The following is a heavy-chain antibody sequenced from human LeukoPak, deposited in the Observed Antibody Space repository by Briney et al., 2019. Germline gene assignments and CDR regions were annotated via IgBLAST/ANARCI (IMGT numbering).Heavy chain of an antibody. J-gene: IGHJ6*03. CDR3: AGSYHYYMDV. CDR1: GGSISNYY. CDR2: ICYIGST. Sequence: PSETLSLTCTVSGGSISNYYWSWIRQPPGKGLEWIGYICYIGSTKYNPSLKSRVTISEDTSKKQFSLKLSSVTAADTAVYYCAGSYHYYMDVWGKGTTVTVSS. V-gene: IGHV4-59*01.